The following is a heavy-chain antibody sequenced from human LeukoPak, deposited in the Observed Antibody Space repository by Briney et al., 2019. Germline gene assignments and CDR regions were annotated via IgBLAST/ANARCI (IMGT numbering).Heavy chain of an antibody. CDR3: ARRDGYNTFYFEY. CDR1: GFIFNIYE. V-gene: IGHV3-48*03. Sequence: PGGSVRLSCVGSGFIFNIYEMNWVRQAPGKGLEWLSYIGSSDSTTHYADSVKGRFTISRDNAKNSLHLQMNSLRAEDTAVYYCARRDGYNTFYFEYWGQGTLVTVSS. CDR2: IGSSDSTT. D-gene: IGHD5-24*01. J-gene: IGHJ4*02.